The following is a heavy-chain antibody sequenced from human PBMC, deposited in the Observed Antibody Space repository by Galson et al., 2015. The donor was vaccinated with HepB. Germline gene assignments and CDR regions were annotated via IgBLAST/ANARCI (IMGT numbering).Heavy chain of an antibody. D-gene: IGHD3-10*01. CDR1: GYTFTSYD. CDR3: PRAGWDGLYYLDY. V-gene: IGHV1-8*01. J-gene: IGHJ4*02. CDR2: MNPNSGNT. Sequence: SVKVSCKASGYTFTSYDINWVRQATGQGLEWMGWMNPNSGNTGYAQKFQGRVTMTRNTSISTAYMELSSLRSEDTAVYYCPRAGWDGLYYLDYWGQGTLVTVSS.